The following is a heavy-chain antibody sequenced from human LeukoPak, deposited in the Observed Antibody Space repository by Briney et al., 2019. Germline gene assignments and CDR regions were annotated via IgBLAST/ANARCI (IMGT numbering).Heavy chain of an antibody. CDR3: AKGREFYIDY. Sequence: PGGSLRLSCAASGFTFSNYGIHWVRQTPGKGLEWVAFIPFDGSSQYYADSVKGRFTISRDNSKSTLYLQMNSLRAEDTAVYHCAKGREFYIDYWGQGTLVTVSS. CDR1: GFTFSNYG. CDR2: IPFDGSSQ. D-gene: IGHD2/OR15-2a*01. V-gene: IGHV3-30*02. J-gene: IGHJ4*02.